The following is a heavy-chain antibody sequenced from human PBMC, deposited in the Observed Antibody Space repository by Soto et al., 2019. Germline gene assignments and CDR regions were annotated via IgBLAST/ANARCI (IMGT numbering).Heavy chain of an antibody. Sequence: ASVKVSCKASGYTFTRSGISWVRQAPGQGLEWMGWINPKSGGTNYAQKFQGWVTMTRDTSISTAYMELSRLRSDDTAMYYCARSYDILTGPPYGMDVWGQGTTVTVS. CDR3: ARSYDILTGPPYGMDV. D-gene: IGHD3-9*01. V-gene: IGHV1-2*04. CDR2: INPKSGGT. CDR1: GYTFTRSG. J-gene: IGHJ6*02.